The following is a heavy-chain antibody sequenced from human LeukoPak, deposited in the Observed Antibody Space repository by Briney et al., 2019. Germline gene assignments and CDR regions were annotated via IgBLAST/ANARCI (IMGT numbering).Heavy chain of an antibody. CDR2: ISGSGGST. CDR1: GFTFSSYW. V-gene: IGHV3-23*01. D-gene: IGHD3-3*01. Sequence: GGSLRLSCAASGFTFSSYWMSWVRQAPGKGLEWVSAISGSGGSTYYADSVKGRFTISRDNSKNTLYLQMNSLRAEDTAVYYCAKSPYYDFWSGYYAIDYWGQGTLVTVSS. J-gene: IGHJ4*02. CDR3: AKSPYYDFWSGYYAIDY.